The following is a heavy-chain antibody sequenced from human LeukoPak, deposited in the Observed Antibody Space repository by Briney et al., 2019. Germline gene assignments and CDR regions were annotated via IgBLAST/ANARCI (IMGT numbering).Heavy chain of an antibody. CDR3: ARHQYYDILTGYYYYYFDY. CDR2: IYYSGST. CDR1: GGSISSSSYY. V-gene: IGHV4-39*01. Sequence: PSETLSLTCTVSGGSISSSSYYWGWIRQPPGKGLEWIGSIYYSGSTYYNPSLKSRVTISVDTSKNQFSLKLSSVTAADTAVYYCARHQYYDILTGYYYYYFDYWGQGTLVTVSS. D-gene: IGHD3-9*01. J-gene: IGHJ4*02.